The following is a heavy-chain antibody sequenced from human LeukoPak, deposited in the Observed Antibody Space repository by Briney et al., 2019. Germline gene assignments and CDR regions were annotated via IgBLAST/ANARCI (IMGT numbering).Heavy chain of an antibody. Sequence: QPGRSLRLSCAASGSTLSSYAMSSVRQAPGKGREWVSSIGGSGGSTYYADSVKGRFTSSRDNSKNTLYLQMNSLRAEVTAVYYCAREQIAAAGYYYYYYMDVGGKGTTVTISS. J-gene: IGHJ6*03. CDR2: IGGSGGST. CDR1: GSTLSSYA. D-gene: IGHD6-13*01. CDR3: AREQIAAAGYYYYYYMDV. V-gene: IGHV3-23*01.